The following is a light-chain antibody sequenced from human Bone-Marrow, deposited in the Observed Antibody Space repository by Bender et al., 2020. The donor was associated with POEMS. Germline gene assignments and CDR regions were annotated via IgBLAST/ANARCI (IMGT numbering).Light chain of an antibody. CDR3: SAWDDSRSGWV. Sequence: QSVVTQPPSLSEAPRQRVTISCSGSSSNIGNHGVNWYQQLPGEAPKLLIYYDDLLTPGVSDRFSASQSGTSAALAISERQSEDEALYYCSAWDDSRSGWVFGGGTKLTVL. CDR1: SSNIGNHG. J-gene: IGLJ3*02. CDR2: YDD. V-gene: IGLV1-36*01.